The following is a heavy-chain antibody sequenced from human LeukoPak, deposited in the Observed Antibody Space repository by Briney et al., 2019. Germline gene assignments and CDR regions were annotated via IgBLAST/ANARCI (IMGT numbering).Heavy chain of an antibody. D-gene: IGHD2-15*01. CDR3: ARTLVGGRVRSPYYFDY. Sequence: SETLSLTCTVSGGSISSGSYYWSWIRQPPGKGLEWIGYIYYSGSTNYNPSLKSRVTISVDTSKNQFSLKLSSVTAADTAVYYCARTLVGGRVRSPYYFDYWGQGTLVTVSS. V-gene: IGHV4-61*01. CDR2: IYYSGST. CDR1: GGSISSGSYY. J-gene: IGHJ4*02.